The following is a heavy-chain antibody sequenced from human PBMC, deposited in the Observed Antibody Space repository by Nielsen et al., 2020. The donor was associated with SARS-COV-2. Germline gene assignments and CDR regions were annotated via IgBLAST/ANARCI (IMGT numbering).Heavy chain of an antibody. CDR2: INTNTGNP. D-gene: IGHD5-24*01. CDR1: GYTFNTYA. CDR3: ARDRGDGYNSGVDY. V-gene: IGHV7-4-1*02. Sequence: ASVQISCKASGYTFNTYAMNWVRQAPGQGLEWMGWINTNTGNPTYAQGFTGRFVFSLDTSVSTAYLQISSLKAEDTAVYYCARDRGDGYNSGVDYWGQGTLVTVSS. J-gene: IGHJ4*02.